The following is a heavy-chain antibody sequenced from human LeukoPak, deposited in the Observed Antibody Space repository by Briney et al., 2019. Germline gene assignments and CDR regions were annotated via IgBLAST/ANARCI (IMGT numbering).Heavy chain of an antibody. D-gene: IGHD3-22*01. CDR2: IYYTGST. J-gene: IGHJ4*02. V-gene: IGHV4-39*01. Sequence: PSETLSLTCTVSGGSISSSSYYWGWIRQPPGKGLEWIGHIYYTGSTYYNPSLKSRVTISVDTSKNQFSLRLSSVTAADTAVYYCARGLGDSRGYWGQGTLVTVSS. CDR1: GGSISSSSYY. CDR3: ARGLGDSRGY.